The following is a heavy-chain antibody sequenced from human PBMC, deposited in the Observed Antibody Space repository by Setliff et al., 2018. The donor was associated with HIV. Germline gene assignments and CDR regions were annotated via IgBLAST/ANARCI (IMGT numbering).Heavy chain of an antibody. Sequence: TETLSLTCTVSGVSIDKNYWSWVRRPPGKGLEWIGRVYMSGKTNYSPSLKSRVTMSADTSKNQVSLKLTSVTAADTAVYYCAKDAGVTGGLYRYYIDAWGNGATVTVSS. CDR1: GVSIDKNY. CDR2: VYMSGKT. J-gene: IGHJ6*03. D-gene: IGHD2-8*01. CDR3: AKDAGVTGGLYRYYIDA. V-gene: IGHV4-4*07.